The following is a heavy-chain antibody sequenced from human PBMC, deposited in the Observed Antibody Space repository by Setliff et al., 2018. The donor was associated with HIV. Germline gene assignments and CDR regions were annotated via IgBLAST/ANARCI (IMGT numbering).Heavy chain of an antibody. Sequence: ASETLSLTCAVYGGSFSGYYWSWIRQPPGKGLEWIGEINHSGSTNYNPSLKSRVTISVDTSKNQFSLKLSSVTAADTAVFYCARLTTTYYYDSSAYYHPVWGQGTLVTVTS. CDR3: ARLTTTYYYDSSAYYHPV. CDR2: INHSGST. CDR1: GGSFSGYY. J-gene: IGHJ4*02. V-gene: IGHV4-34*01. D-gene: IGHD3-22*01.